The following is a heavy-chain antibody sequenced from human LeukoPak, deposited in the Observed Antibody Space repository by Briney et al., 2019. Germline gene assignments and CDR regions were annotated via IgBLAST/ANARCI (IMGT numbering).Heavy chain of an antibody. D-gene: IGHD2-2*01. CDR2: IAPIFGKT. Sequence: GASVTVSYTDSGGSFSSNIIGWVRQAPGQGNERMGGIAPIFGKTKYAQKFQGRVTITTDESSSTAYMELSSLRSDDTAIYYCARGWGIPAPISWFDPWGQGTLVTVSS. CDR3: ARGWGIPAPISWFDP. CDR1: GGSFSSNI. J-gene: IGHJ5*02. V-gene: IGHV1-69*05.